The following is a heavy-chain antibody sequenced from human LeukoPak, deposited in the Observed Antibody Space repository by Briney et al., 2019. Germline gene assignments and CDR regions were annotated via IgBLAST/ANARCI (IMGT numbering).Heavy chain of an antibody. Sequence: PGRSLRLSCAASGFTFDDYAMHWVRHTPGKGLEWVSGISWNSGSIGYADSVKGRFTISRDNAKNSLYLQMNSLRAEDTALYYCAKDREVIVVVPAAMGAFDIWGQGTMVTVSS. CDR1: GFTFDDYA. J-gene: IGHJ3*02. CDR2: ISWNSGSI. D-gene: IGHD2-2*01. CDR3: AKDREVIVVVPAAMGAFDI. V-gene: IGHV3-9*01.